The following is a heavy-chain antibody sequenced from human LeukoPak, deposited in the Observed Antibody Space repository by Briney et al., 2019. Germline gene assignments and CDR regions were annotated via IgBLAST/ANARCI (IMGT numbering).Heavy chain of an antibody. CDR3: AREEYSTSFDY. CDR1: GFTFSSYG. D-gene: IGHD6-6*01. V-gene: IGHV3-30*03. Sequence: PGGSLRLSCAASGFTFSSYGMHWVRQAPGKGLEWVAVISYDGSNKYYVDSVKGRFTISRDNSKNTLYLQVNSLRAEDTAVYYCAREEYSTSFDYWGQGTLVTVSP. J-gene: IGHJ4*02. CDR2: ISYDGSNK.